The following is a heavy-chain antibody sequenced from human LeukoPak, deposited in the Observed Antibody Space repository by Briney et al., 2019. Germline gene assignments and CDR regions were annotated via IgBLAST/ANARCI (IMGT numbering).Heavy chain of an antibody. V-gene: IGHV3-23*01. D-gene: IGHD3-22*01. Sequence: PGGSLRLSCAASGFTFSTYAMSWVRQAPGKGLEWVSSITSIVESTYYAGSVKGQFAISRDNSKNTVYLQMNSLRAEDTAVYYCAKDRPNYYGSNGHYYRRDGDYWGQGTLVTVSS. J-gene: IGHJ4*02. CDR3: AKDRPNYYGSNGHYYRRDGDY. CDR2: ITSIVEST. CDR1: GFTFSTYA.